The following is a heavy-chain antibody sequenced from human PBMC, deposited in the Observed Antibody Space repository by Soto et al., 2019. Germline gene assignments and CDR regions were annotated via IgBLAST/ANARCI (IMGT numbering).Heavy chain of an antibody. J-gene: IGHJ4*02. CDR2: IYWSDNE. D-gene: IGHD6-19*01. CDR3: AHSIRGWYEPFDY. Sequence: QITLKESGPTLVKPTQTLTLTCSFSGFSLTTAGMGVGWIRQPPGTALEWLAVIYWSDNEYHSPSLKSRLTITKDTSKNQVVLTMTNMDPVDTATYFCAHSIRGWYEPFDYWGQGPLVTVSS. V-gene: IGHV2-5*01. CDR1: GFSLTTAGMG.